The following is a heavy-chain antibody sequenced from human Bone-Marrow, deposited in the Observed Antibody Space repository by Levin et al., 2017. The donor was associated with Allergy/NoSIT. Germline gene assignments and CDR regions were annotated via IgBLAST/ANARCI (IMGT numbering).Heavy chain of an antibody. J-gene: IGHJ6*02. CDR3: ARVNTMVRGVIIRNPAYYYYGMDV. CDR2: IYYSGST. Sequence: SETLSLTCTVSGGSVSSGSYYWSWIRQPPGKGLEWIGYIYYSGSTNYNPSLKSRVTISVDTSKNQFSLKLSSVTAADTAVYYCARVNTMVRGVIIRNPAYYYYGMDVWGQGTTVTVSS. V-gene: IGHV4-61*01. CDR1: GGSVSSGSYY. D-gene: IGHD3-10*01.